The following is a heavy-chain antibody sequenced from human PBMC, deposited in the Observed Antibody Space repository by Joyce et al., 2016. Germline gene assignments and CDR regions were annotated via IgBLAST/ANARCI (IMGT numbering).Heavy chain of an antibody. D-gene: IGHD3-10*01. CDR2: IDTSTGRP. Sequence: QVQLVQSGSELKKPGASVKVSCKASGYTFTMLSMNWVRQAPGQGLVWVGWIDTSTGRPTYAQGFTGRFVFSLDSSENTEYLQISDLRGDDTAVYFCARRYYYASGAEYYFDYWGQGTLVAVSS. CDR1: GYTFTMLS. CDR3: ARRYYYASGAEYYFDY. V-gene: IGHV7-4-1*02. J-gene: IGHJ4*02.